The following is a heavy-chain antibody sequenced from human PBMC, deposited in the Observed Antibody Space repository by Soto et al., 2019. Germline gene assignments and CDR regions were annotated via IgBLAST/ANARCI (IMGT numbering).Heavy chain of an antibody. Sequence: EVHLLESGGDLVRPGGSLRLSCAASGFSFHEYTMNWVRQAPGKGLEWVSGIYGAASGIYYADSLKGRFTISRDNSRNTVYLQMNNLRAEDTAVYYCAKERHPDGVWDIDWWGQRARVTVSS. D-gene: IGHD4-17*01. CDR2: IYGAASGI. J-gene: IGHJ4*02. CDR1: GFSFHEYT. CDR3: AKERHPDGVWDIDW. V-gene: IGHV3-23*01.